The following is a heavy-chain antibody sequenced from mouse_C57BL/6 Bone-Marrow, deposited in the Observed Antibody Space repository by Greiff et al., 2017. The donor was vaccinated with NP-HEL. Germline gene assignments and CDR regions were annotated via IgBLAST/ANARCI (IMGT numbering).Heavy chain of an antibody. V-gene: IGHV1-22*01. D-gene: IGHD1-1*01. CDR2: INPNNGGT. CDR3: ARVYYYGSSRHWYFDV. Sequence: VQLQQSGPELVKPGASVKMSCKASGYTFTDYNMHWVKQSHGKSLEWIGYINPNNGGTSYIQKFKGKATLTVNKSSSTAYMELRSLTSEDSAVYYCARVYYYGSSRHWYFDVWGTGTTVTVSS. CDR1: GYTFTDYN. J-gene: IGHJ1*03.